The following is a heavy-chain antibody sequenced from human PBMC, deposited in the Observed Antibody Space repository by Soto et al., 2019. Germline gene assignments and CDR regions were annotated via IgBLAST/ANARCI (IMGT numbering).Heavy chain of an antibody. V-gene: IGHV4-61*08. J-gene: IGHJ4*02. D-gene: IGHD3-22*01. Sequence: PSETLSLTCTGSGGSISSGDYYWSWIRQPPGKGLEWIGYIYYSGSTNYNPSLKSRVTISVDTSKNQFSLKLSSVTAADTAVYYCARSYDSSGYYPYWGQGTLVTVSS. CDR2: IYYSGST. CDR1: GGSISSGDYY. CDR3: ARSYDSSGYYPY.